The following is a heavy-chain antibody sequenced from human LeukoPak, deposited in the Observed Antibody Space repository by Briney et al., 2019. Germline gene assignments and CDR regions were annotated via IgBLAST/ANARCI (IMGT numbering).Heavy chain of an antibody. V-gene: IGHV3-49*02. J-gene: IGHJ4*02. CDR2: IRSKDCGETT. CDR1: GFSLGYYP. CDR3: ARGRVGATRPYPFDY. D-gene: IGHD1-26*01. Sequence: GGSLRHSCKVSGFSLGYYPNAWVRQAPGKGLEGVSFIRSKDCGETTEYAASVKGSFTVSGDESASIAYLQMNSLKTEDTAVYYCARGRVGATRPYPFDYWGQGTLVTVCS.